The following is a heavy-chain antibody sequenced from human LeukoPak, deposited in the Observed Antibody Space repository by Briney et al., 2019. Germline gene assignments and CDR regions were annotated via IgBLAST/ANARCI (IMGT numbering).Heavy chain of an antibody. Sequence: GGSLRLSYAPSGFTFSNAWMSWVRQAPGKGLEWVGRIKSKTDGGTTDYAAPVKGTFTISRDDSTNTLYLQMNSLKSEDTAGYYCTTVGQELSPHWGQGALVTVSS. CDR2: IKSKTDGGTT. CDR3: TTVGQELSPH. CDR1: GFTFSNAW. J-gene: IGHJ4*02. D-gene: IGHD6-13*01. V-gene: IGHV3-15*01.